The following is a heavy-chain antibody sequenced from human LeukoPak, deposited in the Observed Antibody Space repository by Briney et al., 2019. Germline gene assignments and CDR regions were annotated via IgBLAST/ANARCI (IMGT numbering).Heavy chain of an antibody. J-gene: IGHJ5*02. V-gene: IGHV1-2*02. CDR2: INPNSVGT. CDR1: GYTFTGDY. CDR3: ARGHSSGWYNWFAP. Sequence: ASLKVSCKASGYTFTGDYMHWVRQAPGQRLEWMGWINPNSVGTNYAQKCQGRVTMTRDTSISTAYMELSRLRSDDTAVYYCARGHSSGWYNWFAPWGQGTLVTVSP. D-gene: IGHD6-19*01.